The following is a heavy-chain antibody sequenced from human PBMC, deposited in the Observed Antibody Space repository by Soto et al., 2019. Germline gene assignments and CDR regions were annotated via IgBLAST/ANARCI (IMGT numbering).Heavy chain of an antibody. CDR2: ISAYNGNT. J-gene: IGHJ5*02. V-gene: IGHV1-18*01. Sequence: ASVKVSCKASGYTFTSYGISWVRQAPGQGLEWMGWISAYNGNTNYAQKLQGRVTMTTDTSTSTAYMELRSLRSDDTAVYYCARDYYDSSGYYNWFDPWGQGTLVTVSS. CDR3: ARDYYDSSGYYNWFDP. D-gene: IGHD3-22*01. CDR1: GYTFTSYG.